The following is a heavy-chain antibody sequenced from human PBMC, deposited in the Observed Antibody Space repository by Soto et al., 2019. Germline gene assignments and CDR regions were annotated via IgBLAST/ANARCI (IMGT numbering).Heavy chain of an antibody. CDR2: IYYSGST. CDR1: GGSISSSSYY. Sequence: QLQLQESGPGLVKPSETLSLTCTVSGGSISSSSYYWGWIRQPPGKGLEWIGSIYYSGSTYYNPSLTVRVTISVDTSQTLVSLKLSSVTAADTAVYYCARLVYDSSGYRPGWGQGTLVTVSS. D-gene: IGHD3-22*01. V-gene: IGHV4-39*01. J-gene: IGHJ4*02. CDR3: ARLVYDSSGYRPG.